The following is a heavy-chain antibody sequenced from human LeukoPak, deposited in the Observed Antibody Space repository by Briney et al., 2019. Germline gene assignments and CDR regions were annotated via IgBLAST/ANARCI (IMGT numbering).Heavy chain of an antibody. CDR1: GGSISSYY. Sequence: SETLSLTCTASGGSISSYYWSWIRQPAGKGLEWIGRIYTSGSTNYNPSLKSRVTISVDTSKNQFSLKLSSVTAADTAVYYCARDPLSPNVFDVWGQGTMVTVSS. V-gene: IGHV4-4*07. CDR2: IYTSGST. J-gene: IGHJ3*01. CDR3: ARDPLSPNVFDV.